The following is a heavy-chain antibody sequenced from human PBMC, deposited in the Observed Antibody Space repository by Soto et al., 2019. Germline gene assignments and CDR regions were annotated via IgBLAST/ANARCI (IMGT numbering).Heavy chain of an antibody. CDR2: ISGSGGST. J-gene: IGHJ4*02. Sequence: PGGSLRLSCAASGFTFSNYAMSWVRQAPGKGLEWVSAISGSGGSTYYADSVKGRFTISRDNSKNTLYLQMNSLRAEDTAVYYCANFIGYCSGGSCYPFDYWGQGTLVTVSS. CDR1: GFTFSNYA. V-gene: IGHV3-23*01. D-gene: IGHD2-15*01. CDR3: ANFIGYCSGGSCYPFDY.